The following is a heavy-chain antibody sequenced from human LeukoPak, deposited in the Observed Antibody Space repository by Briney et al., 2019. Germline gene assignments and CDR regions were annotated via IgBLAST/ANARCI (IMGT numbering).Heavy chain of an antibody. D-gene: IGHD4-11*01. V-gene: IGHV3-48*04. CDR3: ARTTATFDY. Sequence: GGSLRLSCAGSGFTFSRYSMNWVRQAPGKGLEGVSYISHSSSTIYYADSMKGRFTISRDSAKKSLYLQMNSLRAEDTAVYYCARTTATFDYWGQGTLVTVSS. J-gene: IGHJ4*02. CDR1: GFTFSRYS. CDR2: ISHSSSTI.